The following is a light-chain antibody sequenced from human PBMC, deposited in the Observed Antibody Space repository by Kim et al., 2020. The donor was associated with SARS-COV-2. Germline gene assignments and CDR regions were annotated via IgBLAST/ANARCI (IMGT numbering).Light chain of an antibody. CDR1: QSVRSYY. CDR3: QQYGDSPWT. V-gene: IGKV3-20*01. J-gene: IGKJ1*01. Sequence: SPGYGATLSCRARQSVRSYYIAWDQWKPGQAPRPIIYGASSRATGIPERCSGSGSGTDFTLTISRLEPEDFAVYYCQQYGDSPWTFGQGTKVDIK. CDR2: GAS.